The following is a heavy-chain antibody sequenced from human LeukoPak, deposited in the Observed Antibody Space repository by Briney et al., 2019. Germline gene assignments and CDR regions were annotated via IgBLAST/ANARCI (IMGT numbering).Heavy chain of an antibody. Sequence: SGGSLRLSCAASGFTFDDYAMHWVRQAPGKGLEWVSGISWNSGSIGYADSVKGRFTISRVNAKNSLYLQMNSLRAEDTALYYCAKDMGVEMATIRFDYWGQGTLVTVSS. CDR1: GFTFDDYA. J-gene: IGHJ4*02. CDR3: AKDMGVEMATIRFDY. V-gene: IGHV3-9*01. CDR2: ISWNSGSI. D-gene: IGHD5-24*01.